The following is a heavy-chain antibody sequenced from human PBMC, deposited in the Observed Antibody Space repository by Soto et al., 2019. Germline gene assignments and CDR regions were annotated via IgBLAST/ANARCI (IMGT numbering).Heavy chain of an antibody. J-gene: IGHJ4*02. Sequence: EVQVLESGGGLVQPGGSLTLSCVASGFTFSNYAMSWVRQAPGKGLEWVSCISGSGETTYYARSVKGRFTISRDSSKNTVYLHMNSLRAEDSAVYYCARSGYCRSPSRYYFGSKCDFWGQGTLVSVSS. D-gene: IGHD2-2*01. V-gene: IGHV3-23*01. CDR1: GFTFSNYA. CDR2: ISGSGETT. CDR3: ARSGYCRSPSRYYFGSKCDF.